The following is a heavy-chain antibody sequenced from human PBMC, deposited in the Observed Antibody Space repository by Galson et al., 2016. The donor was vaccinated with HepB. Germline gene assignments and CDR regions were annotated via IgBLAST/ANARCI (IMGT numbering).Heavy chain of an antibody. V-gene: IGHV5-51*01. Sequence: QSGAEVKKPGESLKISCKGSGYSFTDYWIAWVRQMPGKGLEWMGIIQPGDSDTRYSPSFKGQVTVSADKSISTAYLQWSSLKASDTAIYYCARQYGDYGYWFDPWGQGTLVTVST. J-gene: IGHJ5*02. D-gene: IGHD4-17*01. CDR1: GYSFTDYW. CDR2: IQPGDSDT. CDR3: ARQYGDYGYWFDP.